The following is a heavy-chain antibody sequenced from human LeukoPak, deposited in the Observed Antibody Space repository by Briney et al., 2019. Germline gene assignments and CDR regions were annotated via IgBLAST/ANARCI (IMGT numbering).Heavy chain of an antibody. D-gene: IGHD5-12*01. J-gene: IGHJ4*02. Sequence: GGSLRLSCAASGLTFSSCAMGWVRQAPGKGLEWGSTISGSGDSTYYAGSVKGRFTISRAHSKNTLYLQMNSLRAEDTAVYYCAARPPIIVAGPFDYWGQGTLVTVSS. CDR3: AARPPIIVAGPFDY. V-gene: IGHV3-23*01. CDR1: GLTFSSCA. CDR2: ISGSGDST.